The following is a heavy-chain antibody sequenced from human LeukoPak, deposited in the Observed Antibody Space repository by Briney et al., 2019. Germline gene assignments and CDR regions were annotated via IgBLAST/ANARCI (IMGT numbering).Heavy chain of an antibody. D-gene: IGHD2-15*01. Sequence: ASVKVSCKASGYTFTDYYIHWVRQAPGQGLEWMGWMNPNSGGTSFAQKFQGRVTMTRDTSISTAYMELSRLRSDDTAVYYCARRRIDCSVILCYVDYWGQGTLVTVSP. V-gene: IGHV1-2*02. CDR3: ARRRIDCSVILCYVDY. CDR1: GYTFTDYY. CDR2: MNPNSGGT. J-gene: IGHJ4*02.